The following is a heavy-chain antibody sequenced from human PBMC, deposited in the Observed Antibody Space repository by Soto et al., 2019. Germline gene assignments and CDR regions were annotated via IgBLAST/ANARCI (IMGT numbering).Heavy chain of an antibody. V-gene: IGHV1-3*01. J-gene: IGHJ3*01. Sequence: QVQLVQSGAEVRKPGASVKVSCKTSGYTFLNYAIHGVRQAPGQGLEWMGWVNPTNGNTKYSENFQVRLSLTRDTSANTTYMELSSLRSEDTAVYYCARRLSAFDVWGQGTMVTVSS. CDR1: GYTFLNYA. CDR2: VNPTNGNT. CDR3: ARRLSAFDV.